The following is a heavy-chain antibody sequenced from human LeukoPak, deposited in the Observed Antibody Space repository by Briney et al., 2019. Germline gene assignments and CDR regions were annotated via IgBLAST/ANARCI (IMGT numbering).Heavy chain of an antibody. J-gene: IGHJ6*03. CDR3: ARSSYYSDSSGYSYFYYYNMDV. D-gene: IGHD3-22*01. CDR1: GASISNYY. V-gene: IGHV4-59*01. Sequence: KTSETLSLTCTVSGASISNYYWSWIRQPAGKGLEWIGYIYYSGSTNYNPSLKSRVTISVDTSKNQFSLKLSSVTAADTAVYYCARSSYYSDSSGYSYFYYYNMDVWGKGTTVTVSS. CDR2: IYYSGST.